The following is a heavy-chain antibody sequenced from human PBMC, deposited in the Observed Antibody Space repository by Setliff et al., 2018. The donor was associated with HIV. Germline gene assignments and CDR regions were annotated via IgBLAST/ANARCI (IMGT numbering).Heavy chain of an antibody. CDR1: GFTFRNYW. V-gene: IGHV3-74*01. D-gene: IGHD5-12*01. CDR2: IKTDGTYT. Sequence: SLRLSCAASGFTFRNYWMHWVRQAPGKGLMWVSGIKTDGTYTNYVDSVKGRFTISRDNAKNSLFLQVNSLRAEDTAVYYCARVVATSDYWGQGTLVTVSS. CDR3: ARVVATSDY. J-gene: IGHJ4*02.